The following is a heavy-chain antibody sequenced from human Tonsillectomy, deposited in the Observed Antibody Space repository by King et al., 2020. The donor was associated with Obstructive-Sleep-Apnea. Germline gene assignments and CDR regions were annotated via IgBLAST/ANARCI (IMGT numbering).Heavy chain of an antibody. J-gene: IGHJ4*02. CDR1: GGSISSGDYY. D-gene: IGHD3-9*01. V-gene: IGHV4-30-4*01. Sequence: QVQLQESGPGLVKPSQTLSLTCTVSGGSISSGDYYWSWIRQPPGKGLEWIGYIYYSGSTYYNPSLKSRVTISVDTSKNQFSLKLSSWTAADTAVYYCARASYDILTGMYYFDYWGQGTLVTVSS. CDR2: IYYSGST. CDR3: ARASYDILTGMYYFDY.